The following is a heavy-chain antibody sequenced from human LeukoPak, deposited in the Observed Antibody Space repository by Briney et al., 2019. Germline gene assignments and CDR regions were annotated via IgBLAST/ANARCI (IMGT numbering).Heavy chain of an antibody. V-gene: IGHV3-66*01. Sequence: GGSLRLSCAASGFSVISSYMTWVRQAPGKGLGMVSIIYSGGSTYYADSVKGRFTISGDNSKNTLYLQMSSLRVEDTAVYYCARDWGYCSSTSCYLYYFDYWGQGTLVTVSS. J-gene: IGHJ4*02. CDR1: GFSVISSY. CDR2: IYSGGST. CDR3: ARDWGYCSSTSCYLYYFDY. D-gene: IGHD2-2*01.